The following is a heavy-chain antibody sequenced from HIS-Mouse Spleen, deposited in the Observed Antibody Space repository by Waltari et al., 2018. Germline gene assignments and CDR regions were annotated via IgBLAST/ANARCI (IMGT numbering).Heavy chain of an antibody. Sequence: QVQLQESGPGLVKPSETLSLTCTVPGGTISSYYWSWIRQPAGKALEWIGRIYTSGSTNYNPSLKSRVTMSVDTSKNQFSLKLSSVTAADTAVYYCARDFHDFWSGYYGGDKKHDAFDIWGQGTMVTVSS. J-gene: IGHJ3*02. CDR2: IYTSGST. D-gene: IGHD3-3*01. CDR3: ARDFHDFWSGYYGGDKKHDAFDI. V-gene: IGHV4-4*07. CDR1: GGTISSYY.